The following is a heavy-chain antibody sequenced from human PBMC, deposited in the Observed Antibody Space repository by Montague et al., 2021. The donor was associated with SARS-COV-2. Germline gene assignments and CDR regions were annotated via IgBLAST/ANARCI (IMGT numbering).Heavy chain of an antibody. V-gene: IGHV3-33*01. CDR2: IWYDGSKK. CDR3: ARVASYYYGMDV. J-gene: IGHJ6*02. Sequence: SLRLSCAASGFTFSSYGMHWVRQAPGKGLEWVAVIWYDGSKKYYADSVKGRFTTSRENSKNTLYLQMNSLRAEETAVYYCARVASYYYGMDVWGQGTTVTVSS. CDR1: GFTFSSYG.